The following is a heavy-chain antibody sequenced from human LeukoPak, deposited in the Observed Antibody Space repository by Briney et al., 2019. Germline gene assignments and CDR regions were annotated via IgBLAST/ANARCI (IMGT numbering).Heavy chain of an antibody. CDR1: GFPFSSYW. CDR2: IKRKSDGGTT. V-gene: IGHV3-15*01. D-gene: IGHD1-14*01. CDR3: TTELDVRPNHY. Sequence: GSLRLSCAASGFPFSSYWMSRVRQVPGKGLEWVGRIKRKSDGGTTDYAAPVKGRFTISRDDSKNTLYLQMNSLKSEDTAVYYCTTELDVRPNHYRGQGTLVTVSS. J-gene: IGHJ4*02.